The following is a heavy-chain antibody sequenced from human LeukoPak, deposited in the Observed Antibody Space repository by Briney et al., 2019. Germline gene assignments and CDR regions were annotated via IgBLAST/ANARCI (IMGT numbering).Heavy chain of an antibody. Sequence: ASVKVSCKASGYTFINYYMHWVRQAPGQGLEWMGIINPSGGTTSYAQNFQGRVTMTTDTSTTTAYMELRSLRSDDTAVYYCARDGRHRYYYDSSGFYGSWFDPWGQGTLVTVSS. CDR3: ARDGRHRYYYDSSGFYGSWFDP. CDR2: INPSGGTT. V-gene: IGHV1-46*01. CDR1: GYTFINYY. J-gene: IGHJ5*02. D-gene: IGHD3-22*01.